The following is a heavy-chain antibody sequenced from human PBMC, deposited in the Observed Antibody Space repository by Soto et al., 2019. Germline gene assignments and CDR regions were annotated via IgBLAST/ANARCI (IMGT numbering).Heavy chain of an antibody. CDR3: ARLTYYDFWSGHNNWFDP. D-gene: IGHD3-3*01. J-gene: IGHJ5*02. V-gene: IGHV4-39*01. CDR1: GGSISSSSYY. CDR2: IYYSGST. Sequence: SETLSLTCTVSGGSISSSSYYWGWIRQPPGKGLEWIGSIYYSGSTYYNPSLKSRVTISVDTSKNQFSLKLSSVTAADTAVYYCARLTYYDFWSGHNNWFDPWGQGTLVTVSS.